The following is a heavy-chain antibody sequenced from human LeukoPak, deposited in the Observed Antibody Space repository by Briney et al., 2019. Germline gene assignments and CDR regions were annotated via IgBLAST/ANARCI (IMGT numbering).Heavy chain of an antibody. Sequence: GGSLRLSCAASGFTFTNYWMSWVRQAPGKGLELVANIKQDRSEKYYVDSVKGRFTISRDNAKNSLYLQMNSLRAEDTALYYCARVFLSRDSSGYYYSFDYWGQGTLVTVSS. CDR1: GFTFTNYW. V-gene: IGHV3-7*03. CDR2: IKQDRSEK. CDR3: ARVFLSRDSSGYYYSFDY. J-gene: IGHJ4*02. D-gene: IGHD3-22*01.